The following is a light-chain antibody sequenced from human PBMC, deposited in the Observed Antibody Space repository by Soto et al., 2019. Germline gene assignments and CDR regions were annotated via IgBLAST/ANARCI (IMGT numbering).Light chain of an antibody. CDR2: EVS. CDR3: SSYSISTAYL. CDR1: SSDVGGYHY. Sequence: QSALTQPASVSGSPGQSITISCTGTSSDVGGYHYVSWYQLLPGKAPKLILFEVSIRPSGVSYRFSGSKSGNTASLTISGLQAEAEADYFCSSYSISTAYLFGTGTKLTVL. J-gene: IGLJ1*01. V-gene: IGLV2-14*01.